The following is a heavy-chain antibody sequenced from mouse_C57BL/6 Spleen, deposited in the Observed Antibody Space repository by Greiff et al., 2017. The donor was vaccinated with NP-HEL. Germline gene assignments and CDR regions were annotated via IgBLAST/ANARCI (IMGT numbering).Heavy chain of an antibody. CDR2: ISNGGGST. Sequence: EVHLVESGGGLVQPGGSLKLSCAASGFTFSDYYMYWVRQTPEKRLEWVAYISNGGGSTYYPDTVKGRFTISRDNAKNTLYLQMSRLKSEDTAMYYCARLTGKGTYYFDYWGQGTTLTVSS. J-gene: IGHJ2*01. CDR1: GFTFSDYY. D-gene: IGHD4-1*01. CDR3: ARLTGKGTYYFDY. V-gene: IGHV5-12*01.